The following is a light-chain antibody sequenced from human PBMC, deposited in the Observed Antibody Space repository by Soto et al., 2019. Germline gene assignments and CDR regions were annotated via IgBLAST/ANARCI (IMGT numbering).Light chain of an antibody. CDR2: GAS. Sequence: EVVLTQSPGTLSLSPGERATLSCRASQGVTTAYLAWYQHKPGQAPRLLIYGASNRATGIPDRFSGSGSGTDFTLTISRLKPEDFAVYSCQQYGASPLFTFGPGTKVDLK. J-gene: IGKJ3*01. CDR1: QGVTTAY. V-gene: IGKV3-20*01. CDR3: QQYGASPLFT.